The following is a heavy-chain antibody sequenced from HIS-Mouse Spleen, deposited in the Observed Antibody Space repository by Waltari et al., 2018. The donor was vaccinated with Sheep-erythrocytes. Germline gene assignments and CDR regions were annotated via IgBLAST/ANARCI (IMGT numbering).Heavy chain of an antibody. CDR1: GFTFSSYA. V-gene: IGHV3-30-3*01. D-gene: IGHD6-6*01. Sequence: QVQLVESGGGVVQPGRSLRRSCAASGFTFSSYAMHWVRQAPGKGLEWVAVISYDGSNKYYADSVKGRFTISRDNSKNTLYLQMNSLRAEDTAVYYCARDRGSSSSGGDFDYWGQGTLVTVSS. CDR2: ISYDGSNK. CDR3: ARDRGSSSSGGDFDY. J-gene: IGHJ4*02.